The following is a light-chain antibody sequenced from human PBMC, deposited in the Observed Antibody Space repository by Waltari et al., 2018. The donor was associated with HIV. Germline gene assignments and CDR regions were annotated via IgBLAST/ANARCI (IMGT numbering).Light chain of an antibody. V-gene: IGKV2-24*01. CDR2: KVS. CDR1: QSLVHTDGNTY. CDR3: MQATQFPLT. J-gene: IGKJ5*01. Sequence: EIVMMQSPPSSPVIVGQPASISCRSSQSLVHTDGNTYLSWLQQRPGQPPRLRIYKVSTLFSGVPDRFSGSGTGRDFTLKITRVEVEDVATYYCMQATQFPLTFGQGTRLEIK.